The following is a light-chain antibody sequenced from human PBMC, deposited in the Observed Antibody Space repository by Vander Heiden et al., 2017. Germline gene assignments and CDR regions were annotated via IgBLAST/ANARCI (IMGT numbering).Light chain of an antibody. CDR1: QSVLYSSNNKNY. J-gene: IGKJ1*01. V-gene: IGKV4-1*01. CDR2: WAS. CDR3: QQYDSNPPCT. Sequence: DIVMTQSPDSLAVSLGERATIHCKSSQSVLYSSNNKNYLAWYQQKPGQPPKLLFYWASTREAGVPDRFSGSGYGTDFTLTISSRQAEDVAVYYCQQYDSNPPCTFGQGTKVEIK.